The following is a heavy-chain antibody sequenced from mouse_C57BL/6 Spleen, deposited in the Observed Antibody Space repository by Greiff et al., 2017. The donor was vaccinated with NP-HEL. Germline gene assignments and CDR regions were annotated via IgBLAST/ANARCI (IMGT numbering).Heavy chain of an antibody. CDR1: GYTFTSYW. CDR2: IYPGSGST. D-gene: IGHD1-1*01. Sequence: VQLQQPGAELVKPGASVKMSCKASGYTFTSYWITWVKQRPGQGLEWIGDIYPGSGSTNYNEKFKSKATLTVDTSSSTAYMQLRSLTSEDSAVYYCARALSATVGVSYYCAMDYWGQGTSVTVSS. J-gene: IGHJ4*01. V-gene: IGHV1-55*01. CDR3: ARALSATVGVSYYCAMDY.